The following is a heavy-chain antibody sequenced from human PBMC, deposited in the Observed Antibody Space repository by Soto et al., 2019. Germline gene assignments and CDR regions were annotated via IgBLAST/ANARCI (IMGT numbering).Heavy chain of an antibody. CDR3: ARDPSAGDSAGY. V-gene: IGHV1-69*08. Sequence: QVQLVQSGVEVTKPGSSVKVSCKASGGTFSSYTISWVRQAPGQGLEWMGRIIPILGIANYAQKFQGRVTITADKSTSTAYMELSSLRSEDTAVYYCARDPSAGDSAGYWGQGTLVTVSS. CDR2: IIPILGIA. D-gene: IGHD2-21*01. CDR1: GGTFSSYT. J-gene: IGHJ4*02.